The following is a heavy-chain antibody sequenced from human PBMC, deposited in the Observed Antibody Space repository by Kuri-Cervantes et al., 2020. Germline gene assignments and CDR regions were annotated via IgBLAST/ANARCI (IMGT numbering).Heavy chain of an antibody. CDR3: ARGPWLTTVTTGFDY. V-gene: IGHV4-30-2*01. CDR2: IYHSGST. J-gene: IGHJ4*02. Sequence: SCAVSGGSISSGGYSWSWIRQPPGKGLEWIGYIYHSGSTYYNPSLKSRVTISVDRSKNQFSLKLSSVTAADTAVYYCARGPWLTTVTTGFDYWGQGTLVTVSS. D-gene: IGHD4-17*01. CDR1: GGSISSGGYS.